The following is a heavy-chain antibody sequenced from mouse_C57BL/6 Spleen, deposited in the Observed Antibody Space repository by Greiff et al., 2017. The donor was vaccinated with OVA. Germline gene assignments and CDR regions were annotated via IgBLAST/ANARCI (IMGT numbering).Heavy chain of an antibody. J-gene: IGHJ2*01. CDR1: GYSFTSYY. CDR2: IYPGSGNT. V-gene: IGHV1-66*01. D-gene: IGHD5-2*01. Sequence: LEESGPELVKPGASVKISCKASGYSFTSYYIHWVKQRPGQGLEWIGWIYPGSGNTKYNEKFKGKATLTADTPSSTAYMQLSSLTSEDSTVYYCARSGEYPLDYWGQGTTLTVSS. CDR3: ARSGEYPLDY.